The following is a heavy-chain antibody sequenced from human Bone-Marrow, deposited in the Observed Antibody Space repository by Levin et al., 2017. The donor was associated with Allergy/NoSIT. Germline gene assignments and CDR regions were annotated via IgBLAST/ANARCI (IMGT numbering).Heavy chain of an antibody. CDR3: ARISHRSGWYLAEAIDI. Sequence: GSLRLSCAVSGGSISSDYWWSWVRQTPGKGLEWIGQMYHSGDTKYNPSLKSRVTISVDKSKNQFSLRLISVTAADTAVYYCARISHRSGWYLAEAIDIWGQGTMVTVSS. D-gene: IGHD6-19*01. CDR1: GGSISSDYW. CDR2: MYHSGDT. J-gene: IGHJ3*02. V-gene: IGHV4-4*02.